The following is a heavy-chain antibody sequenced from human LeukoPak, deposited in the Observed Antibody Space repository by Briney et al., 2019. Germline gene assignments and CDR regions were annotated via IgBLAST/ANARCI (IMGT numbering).Heavy chain of an antibody. V-gene: IGHV4-59*11. CDR1: GGPISTHY. J-gene: IGHJ6*03. CDR3: ARGATFRGTYYMDV. D-gene: IGHD3-10*01. CDR2: NDYSGST. Sequence: SETLSLTCIVSGGPISTHYWSWSRQPPGKGLEWIGFNDYSGSTNYNPSLKSRVTISVDTSKNQFSLKLNSVTAADTAVYYCARGATFRGTYYMDVWGKGTTVTVSS.